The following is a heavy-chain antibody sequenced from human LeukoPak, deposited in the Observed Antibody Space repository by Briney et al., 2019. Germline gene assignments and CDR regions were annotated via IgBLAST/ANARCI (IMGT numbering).Heavy chain of an antibody. V-gene: IGHV3-30*01. CDR2: ISYDGSNK. CDR1: GFTFSSYA. Sequence: PGRSLRLSCAASGFTFSSYAMPWVRQAPGKGLEWVAVISYDGSNKYYADSVKGRFTISRDNSKNTLYLQMNSLRAEDTAVYYCARDFWAVAGTGYFDYWGQGTLVTVSS. CDR3: ARDFWAVAGTGYFDY. D-gene: IGHD6-19*01. J-gene: IGHJ4*02.